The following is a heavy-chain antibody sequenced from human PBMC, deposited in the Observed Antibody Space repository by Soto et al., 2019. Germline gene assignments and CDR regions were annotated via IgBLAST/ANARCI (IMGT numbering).Heavy chain of an antibody. D-gene: IGHD1-26*01. CDR2: IIPILGIA. Sequence: QVQLVQSGAEVKKPGSSVKVSCKASGGTFSSYTISWVRQAPGQGLEWMGRIIPILGIANYAQKFQGRVTITADKSTSTAYMELSSLRSEDTAVYYCARDEKSGNYLGGDYWGQGTLVTVSS. V-gene: IGHV1-69*08. CDR1: GGTFSSYT. J-gene: IGHJ4*02. CDR3: ARDEKSGNYLGGDY.